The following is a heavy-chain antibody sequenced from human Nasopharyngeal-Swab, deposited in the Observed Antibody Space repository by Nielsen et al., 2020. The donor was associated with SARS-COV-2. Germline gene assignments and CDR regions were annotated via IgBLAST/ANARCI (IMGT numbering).Heavy chain of an antibody. J-gene: IGHJ6*03. CDR2: IKQDGSEK. Sequence: GSLKISCAASGFTFSSYWMSWVRQAPGKGLEWVANIKQDGSEKYYVDSVKGRFTISRDNAKNSLYLQMNSLRAEDTAVYYCARGVTYYGSGSYFLSYYYYYMDVWGKGTTVTVSS. CDR3: ARGVTYYGSGSYFLSYYYYYMDV. CDR1: GFTFSSYW. V-gene: IGHV3-7*03. D-gene: IGHD3-10*01.